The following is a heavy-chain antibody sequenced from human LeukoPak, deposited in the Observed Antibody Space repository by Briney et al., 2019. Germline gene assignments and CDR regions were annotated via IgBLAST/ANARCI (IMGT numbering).Heavy chain of an antibody. CDR3: AREASV. D-gene: IGHD6-6*01. Sequence: VASVKVSCKASGHTFTSLRVHWARQAPGQGLEWMGIMSPSDGSTDYAQKFQGRITMTRDASTNTAYMELSSLRSEDTAVYYCAREASVWGQGTLVTVSS. CDR2: MSPSDGST. J-gene: IGHJ4*02. V-gene: IGHV1-46*01. CDR1: GHTFTSLR.